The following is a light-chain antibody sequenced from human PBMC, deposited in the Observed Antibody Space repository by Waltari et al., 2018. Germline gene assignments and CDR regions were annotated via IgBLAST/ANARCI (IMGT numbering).Light chain of an antibody. CDR2: DAS. V-gene: IGKV3-11*01. Sequence: EIVLTQSPATLSLSPGERATLSCRASQSVSSYLAWYQKKPGQAPRPLIYDASNRATCIPAMFSGSGSGTDFTLTISSLEPEDFAVYYCQQRSNWPLTFGGGTKVEIK. CDR1: QSVSSY. CDR3: QQRSNWPLT. J-gene: IGKJ4*01.